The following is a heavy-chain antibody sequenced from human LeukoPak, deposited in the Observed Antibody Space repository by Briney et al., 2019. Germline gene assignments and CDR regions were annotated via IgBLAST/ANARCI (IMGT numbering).Heavy chain of an antibody. Sequence: SETLSLTCTVSGGSISGYYWSWIRQPPGKGAEWIGYIYYSGSTNYNPSLKSRLTISIDTSENQFSLKLSSVTAADTAVYYCAREYSSSSGRRAFDIWGQGTMVTVSS. CDR3: AREYSSSSGRRAFDI. D-gene: IGHD6-6*01. CDR2: IYYSGST. J-gene: IGHJ3*02. CDR1: GGSISGYY. V-gene: IGHV4-59*08.